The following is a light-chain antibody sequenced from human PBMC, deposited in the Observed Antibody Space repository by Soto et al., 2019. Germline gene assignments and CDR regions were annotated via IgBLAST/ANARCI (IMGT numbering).Light chain of an antibody. J-gene: IGLJ3*02. CDR3: CSNAGTRTV. Sequence: QSALTQPASVSGSPGQSITISCTGISSVVGSYEFVSWYQQHPDKAPKLMIYGDSRPSGVSDRFSGSKSGNTASLTISGLQAEDEGDYYCCSNAGTRTVFGGGTKLTVL. V-gene: IGLV2-23*01. CDR1: SSVVGSYEF. CDR2: GDS.